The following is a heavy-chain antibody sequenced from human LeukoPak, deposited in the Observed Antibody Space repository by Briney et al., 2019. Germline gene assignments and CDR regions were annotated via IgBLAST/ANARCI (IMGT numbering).Heavy chain of an antibody. D-gene: IGHD3-10*02. CDR3: APDPGGYYVVDY. J-gene: IGHJ4*02. CDR1: GFTFSSYW. V-gene: IGHV3-7*01. Sequence: GGSLRLSCAASGFTFSSYWMSWVRQAPGKGLEWVANIKQDGSEKYYVDSVKGRSTISRDNAKNSLYLQMNSLRAEDTAVYYCAPDPGGYYVVDYWGQGTLVTVSS. CDR2: IKQDGSEK.